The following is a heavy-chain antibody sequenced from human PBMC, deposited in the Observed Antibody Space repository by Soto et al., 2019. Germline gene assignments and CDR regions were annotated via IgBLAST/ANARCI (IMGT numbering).Heavy chain of an antibody. J-gene: IGHJ4*02. V-gene: IGHV3-23*01. CDR3: AKYPGAQPLYCSGGSCYFDY. CDR1: GFTFSSYA. D-gene: IGHD2-15*01. Sequence: GGSLRLSCAASGFTFSSYAMSWVRQAPGKGLEWVSAISGSGGSTYYADSVKGRFTISRDNSKNTLYLQMNSLRAEDTAVYYCAKYPGAQPLYCSGGSCYFDYWGQGTLVTVSS. CDR2: ISGSGGST.